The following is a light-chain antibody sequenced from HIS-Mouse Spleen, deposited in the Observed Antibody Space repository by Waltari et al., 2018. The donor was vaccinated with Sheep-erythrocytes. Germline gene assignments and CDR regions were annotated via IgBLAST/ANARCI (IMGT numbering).Light chain of an antibody. Sequence: QSALTQPASVSGSPGQSITISCPGTSSYVGSYNLVSWYQQHPGKAPKLMIYEGSKRPSGVSNRFSGSKSGNTASLTISGLQAEDEADYYCCSYVGSSTPWVFGGGTKLTVL. CDR2: EGS. J-gene: IGLJ3*02. V-gene: IGLV2-23*01. CDR1: SSYVGSYNL. CDR3: CSYVGSSTPWV.